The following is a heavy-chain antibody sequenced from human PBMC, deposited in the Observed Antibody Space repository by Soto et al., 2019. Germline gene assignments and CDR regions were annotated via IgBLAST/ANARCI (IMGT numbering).Heavy chain of an antibody. D-gene: IGHD5-12*01. CDR2: MNPNNGNA. CDR3: TRDEVATLKLGDY. V-gene: IGHV1-8*01. Sequence: QVQLVQSGAEVKKPGASVKVSCKASGYGFTSYDINWVRQATGQGLEWMGWMNPNNGNAGYAQKFQGRVTMTRNTSIGTAYMELSSLRSEDTAVYYCTRDEVATLKLGDYWGQGTLVTVSA. J-gene: IGHJ4*02. CDR1: GYGFTSYD.